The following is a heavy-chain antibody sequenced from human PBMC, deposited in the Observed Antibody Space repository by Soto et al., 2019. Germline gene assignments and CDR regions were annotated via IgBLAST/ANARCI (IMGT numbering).Heavy chain of an antibody. CDR2: IFHSGST. V-gene: IGHV4-59*01. CDR1: GGSINTYY. D-gene: IGHD5-12*01. J-gene: IGHJ3*02. CDR3: ARDQIGVMSGYSGYDHAFDI. Sequence: PSETLSLTCTVSGGSINTYYWSWIRQSPGKGLKWIGYIFHSGSTNYNPSLKSRVTISVDTSKNQFSLKLGSVTAANTAVYYFARDQIGVMSGYSGYDHAFDIWGQGTMVTVSS.